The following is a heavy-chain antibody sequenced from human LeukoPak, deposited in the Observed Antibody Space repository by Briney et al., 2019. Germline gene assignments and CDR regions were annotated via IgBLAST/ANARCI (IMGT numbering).Heavy chain of an antibody. D-gene: IGHD3-10*02. CDR3: AELGITMIGGV. CDR2: ISWNSGTI. J-gene: IGHJ6*04. Sequence: PGGSLRLSCAASGFTFDDYAMHWVRQAPGKGLEWVSGISWNSGTIGYADSVKGRFTIARDNAKNSLYLQVYSLRAEDTAVYYCAELGITMIGGVWGKGTTVTISS. CDR1: GFTFDDYA. V-gene: IGHV3-9*01.